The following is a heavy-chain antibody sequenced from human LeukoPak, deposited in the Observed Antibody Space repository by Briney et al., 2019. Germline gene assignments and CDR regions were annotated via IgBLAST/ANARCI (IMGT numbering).Heavy chain of an antibody. CDR2: IYYSGST. J-gene: IGHJ4*02. D-gene: IGHD3-16*02. Sequence: SETLSLTCAVYGGSFSGYYWSWIRQPPGKGLEWIGSIYYSGSTYYNPSLKSRVTISVDTSKNQFSLKLSSVTAADTAVYYCARELPYSLDYWGQGTLVTVSS. CDR3: ARELPYSLDY. V-gene: IGHV4-34*01. CDR1: GGSFSGYY.